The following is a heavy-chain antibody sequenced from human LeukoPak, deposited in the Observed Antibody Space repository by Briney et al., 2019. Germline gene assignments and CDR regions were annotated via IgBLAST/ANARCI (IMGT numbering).Heavy chain of an antibody. CDR1: GFTFSSYS. CDR2: ISSSSSTI. CDR3: ARALPYYYDSSGYRGAFDI. D-gene: IGHD3-22*01. Sequence: GGSLRLSCAASGFTFSSYSMNWVRQAPGKGLEWVSYISSSSSTIYYADSVKGRFTISRDNAKNSLYLQMNSLRDEDTALCYCARALPYYYDSSGYRGAFDIWGQGTMVTVSS. V-gene: IGHV3-48*02. J-gene: IGHJ3*02.